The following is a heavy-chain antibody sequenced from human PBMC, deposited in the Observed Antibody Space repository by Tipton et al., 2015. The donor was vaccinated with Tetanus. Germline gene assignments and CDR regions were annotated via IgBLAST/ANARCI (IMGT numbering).Heavy chain of an antibody. Sequence: RSLRLSCAASGFTFRTSAIHWVRQAPGKGLEWVALIWYDGSNKNYADSVKGRSTISRDNSKNTLYLQMNSLSAEDTAVYYCARDIAIVRARDWYFDVWGRGTLVTVSS. CDR2: IWYDGSNK. CDR3: ARDIAIVRARDWYFDV. D-gene: IGHD2/OR15-2a*01. CDR1: GFTFRTSA. J-gene: IGHJ2*01. V-gene: IGHV3-33*08.